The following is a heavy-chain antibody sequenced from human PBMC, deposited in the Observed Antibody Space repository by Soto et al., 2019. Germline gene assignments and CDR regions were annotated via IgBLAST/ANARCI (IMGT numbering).Heavy chain of an antibody. CDR2: ISGSGGST. D-gene: IGHD2-2*01. V-gene: IGHV3-23*01. CDR3: AKDGSLYQLLSEKGRGQD. J-gene: IGHJ4*02. Sequence: EVQLLESGGGLVQPGGSLRLSCAASGFTFSSYAMSWVRQAPGKGLEWVSAISGSGGSTYYADSVKGRFTISRDNSKNTLYLQMNSLRAEDTAVYYCAKDGSLYQLLSEKGRGQDWGQGTLVTVSS. CDR1: GFTFSSYA.